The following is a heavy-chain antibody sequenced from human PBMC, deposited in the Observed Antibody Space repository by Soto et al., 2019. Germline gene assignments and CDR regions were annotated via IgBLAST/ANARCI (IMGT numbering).Heavy chain of an antibody. V-gene: IGHV4-59*01. CDR2: IFHSGIT. J-gene: IGHJ5*01. Sequence: SETLSLTCFISGGSFSNDYWTWIRQSPGKGLEWIGYIFHSGITDYNPSVKSRVTISIDKSRNLFSLNLTSVTAADTAVYYCARDRYFYDSRGYYRTLDSWGQGTLVTVS. CDR3: ARDRYFYDSRGYYRTLDS. CDR1: GGSFSNDY. D-gene: IGHD3-22*01.